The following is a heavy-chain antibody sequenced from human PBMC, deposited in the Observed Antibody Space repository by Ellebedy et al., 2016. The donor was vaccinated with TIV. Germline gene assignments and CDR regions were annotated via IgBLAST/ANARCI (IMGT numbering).Heavy chain of an antibody. J-gene: IGHJ4*02. CDR3: ATIGKWLVLDY. D-gene: IGHD6-19*01. CDR1: GYTFTSYD. V-gene: IGHV1-8*01. CDR2: MNPNSGNT. Sequence: ASVKVSXKASGYTFTSYDINWVRQATGQGLEWMGWMNPNSGNTGYAQKFQGRVTMTEDTSTDTAYMELSSLRSEDTAVYYCATIGKWLVLDYWGQGTLVTVSS.